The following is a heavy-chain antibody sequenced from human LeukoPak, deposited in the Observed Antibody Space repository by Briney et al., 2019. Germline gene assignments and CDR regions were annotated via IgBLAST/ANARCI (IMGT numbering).Heavy chain of an antibody. J-gene: IGHJ4*02. Sequence: ASVKVSCKASGYTFTSYDINWVRQATGQGLEWMGWMNPNSGNTNYAQKLQGRVTMTTDTSTSTAYMELRSLRSDDTAVYYCARVVGGGFYFDYWGQGTLVTVSS. CDR3: ARVVGGGFYFDY. CDR1: GYTFTSYD. V-gene: IGHV1-18*01. D-gene: IGHD2-15*01. CDR2: MNPNSGNT.